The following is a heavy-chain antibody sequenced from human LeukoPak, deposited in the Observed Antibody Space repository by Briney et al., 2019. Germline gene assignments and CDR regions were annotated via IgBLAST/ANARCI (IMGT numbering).Heavy chain of an antibody. D-gene: IGHD6-19*01. CDR2: IYSGGST. Sequence: GGSLRLSCAASGFTVSSNYMSWVRQAPGKGLEWVSVIYSGGSTYYADSVKGRFTISRDNSKNTLYLQMNSLRAEDTAVYYCAKESVAGTIFYYYYYGMDVWGQGTTVTVSS. CDR3: AKESVAGTIFYYYYYGMDV. J-gene: IGHJ6*02. CDR1: GFTVSSNY. V-gene: IGHV3-53*01.